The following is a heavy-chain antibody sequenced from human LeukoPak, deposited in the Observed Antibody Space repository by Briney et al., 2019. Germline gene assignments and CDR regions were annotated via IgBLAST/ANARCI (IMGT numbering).Heavy chain of an antibody. J-gene: IGHJ4*02. D-gene: IGHD3-3*01. CDR3: VRGLSKAVFGVSIKD. V-gene: IGHV1-8*01. CDR1: GYPFTNYD. CDR2: MSPNSGKT. Sequence: ASVKVSCKASGYPFTNYDINWVRQAPGQGLEWIGWMSPNSGKTGYSQNFQGRVTMTRDTSISTAYLELSSLISEDTAVYYCVRGLSKAVFGVSIKDWGQGTLVTVSS.